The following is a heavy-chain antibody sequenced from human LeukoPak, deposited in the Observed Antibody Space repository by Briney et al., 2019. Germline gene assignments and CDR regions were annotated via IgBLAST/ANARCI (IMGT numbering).Heavy chain of an antibody. Sequence: PGGSLRLSCAASGFTFSSYWMHWVRQAPGKGLVWVSRINSDGSSTSYADSVKGRFTISRDNAKNTLYLQMNSLRAEDTAVYYCASKIHYDILTGYYSHWGQGTLVTVSS. CDR1: GFTFSSYW. J-gene: IGHJ4*02. V-gene: IGHV3-74*01. D-gene: IGHD3-9*01. CDR3: ASKIHYDILTGYYSH. CDR2: INSDGSST.